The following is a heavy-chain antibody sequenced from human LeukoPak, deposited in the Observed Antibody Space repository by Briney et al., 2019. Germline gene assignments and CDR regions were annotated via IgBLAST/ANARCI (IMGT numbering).Heavy chain of an antibody. CDR2: IYYSGST. V-gene: IGHV4-30-4*08. J-gene: IGHJ4*02. D-gene: IGHD2-8*01. CDR1: GGSISSSSYY. Sequence: PSETLSLTCTVSGGSISSSSYYWGWIRQPPGKGLEWIGYIYYSGSTYYNPSLTSRVTISVDTSKNQFSLKLSSVTVADTAVYYCARLKGYCTNGVCYTILFDYWGQGTLVTVSS. CDR3: ARLKGYCTNGVCYTILFDY.